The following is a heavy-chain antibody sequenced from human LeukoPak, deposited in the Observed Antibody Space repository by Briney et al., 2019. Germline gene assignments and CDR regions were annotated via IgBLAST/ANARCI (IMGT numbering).Heavy chain of an antibody. CDR3: AKGVVRRALYFDY. D-gene: IGHD3-10*01. Sequence: GGSLRLSCAASGFTFEGYAMHWVRQAPGKGLEWVSGISWNSGDIGYADSVKGRFTVSRDNAKNSLFLQMNGLRPDDTALYYCAKGVVRRALYFDYWGQGTLVTVSS. J-gene: IGHJ4*02. CDR2: ISWNSGDI. CDR1: GFTFEGYA. V-gene: IGHV3-9*01.